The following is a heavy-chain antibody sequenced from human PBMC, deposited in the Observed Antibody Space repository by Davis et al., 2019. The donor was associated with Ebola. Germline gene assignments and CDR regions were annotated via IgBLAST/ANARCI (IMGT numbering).Heavy chain of an antibody. V-gene: IGHV5-51*01. Sequence: GESLKISCKGSGYNFITYWIGWVRQMPGKGLEWMGIIYPRDSETRYSPSFQGQVTISADKSINSAYLQWTSLKASDSAIYYCARLWSLKSCSGGSCRFFDYWGQGTLVTVSS. CDR3: ARLWSLKSCSGGSCRFFDY. CDR1: GYNFITYW. D-gene: IGHD2-15*01. J-gene: IGHJ4*02. CDR2: IYPRDSET.